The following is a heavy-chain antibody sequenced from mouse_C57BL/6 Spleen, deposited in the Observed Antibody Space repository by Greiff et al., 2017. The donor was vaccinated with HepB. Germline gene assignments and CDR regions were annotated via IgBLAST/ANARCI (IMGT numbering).Heavy chain of an antibody. Sequence: QVLLQQPGTELVKPGASVKLSCKASGYTFTSYWMHWVKQSPGQGLEWIGNINPSNGGTNYTEKFKSKATLTGDKATSTAYMQLSSLTSEDTAVYYCARGGGPRRGDGYWGKGTTLTVSS. D-gene: IGHD1-1*01. CDR1: GYTFTSYW. V-gene: IGHV1-53*01. J-gene: IGHJ2*01. CDR3: ARGGGPRRGDGY. CDR2: INPSNGGT.